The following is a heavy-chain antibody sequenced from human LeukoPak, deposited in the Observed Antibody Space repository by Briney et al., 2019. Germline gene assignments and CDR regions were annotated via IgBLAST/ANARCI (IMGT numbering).Heavy chain of an antibody. CDR3: ARDGREGATTYDAFDI. J-gene: IGHJ3*02. V-gene: IGHV3-21*01. CDR2: ISSSSSYI. D-gene: IGHD1-26*01. Sequence: PGGSLRLSCAASGFTFSSYSMNWVRQAPGKGLEWVSSISSSSSYIYYADSVKGRFTISRDNAKNSLYLQMNSLRAEDTAVYYCARDGREGATTYDAFDIWGQGTMVTVSS. CDR1: GFTFSSYS.